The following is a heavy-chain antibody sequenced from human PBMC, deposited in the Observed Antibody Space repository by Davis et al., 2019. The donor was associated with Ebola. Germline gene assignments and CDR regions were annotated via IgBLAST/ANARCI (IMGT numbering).Heavy chain of an antibody. CDR1: GGSISSGDYY. J-gene: IGHJ4*02. Sequence: MPGGSLRLSCTVSGGSISSGDYYWSWIRQPPGKGLEWIGYIYYSGSTNYNPSLKSRVTISVDTPKNQFSLKLSSVTAADTAVYYCARGSAAGVYFDYWGQGTLVTVSS. CDR3: ARGSAAGVYFDY. D-gene: IGHD6-13*01. V-gene: IGHV4-61*08. CDR2: IYYSGST.